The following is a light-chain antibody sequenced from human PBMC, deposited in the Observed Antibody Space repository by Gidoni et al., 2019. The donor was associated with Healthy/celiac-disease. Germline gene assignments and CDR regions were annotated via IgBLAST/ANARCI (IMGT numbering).Light chain of an antibody. Sequence: DIQMTQSPSTLAASVGDRVTITCRASQIISSWLAWYQQKPGNAPQLLIYKASSLESGVPSRFSGSGSGTEFTLTISSLQPDDFATYYCQQYNSYWTFGQGTKVDIK. CDR3: QQYNSYWT. CDR2: KAS. V-gene: IGKV1-5*03. CDR1: QIISSW. J-gene: IGKJ1*01.